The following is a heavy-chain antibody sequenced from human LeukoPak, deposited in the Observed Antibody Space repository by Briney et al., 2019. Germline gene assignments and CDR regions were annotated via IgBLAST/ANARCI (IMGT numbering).Heavy chain of an antibody. D-gene: IGHD1-14*01. J-gene: IGHJ3*01. Sequence: KASETLSLTCTVSGGSISSGSYYWSWIRQPAGKGLEWIGRIYTSGSTNYNPSLKSRVTISVDTSKNQFSLKPSSVTAADTAVYYCARDGILPTQWGQGTMVTVSS. CDR2: IYTSGST. V-gene: IGHV4-61*02. CDR3: ARDGILPTQ. CDR1: GGSISSGSYY.